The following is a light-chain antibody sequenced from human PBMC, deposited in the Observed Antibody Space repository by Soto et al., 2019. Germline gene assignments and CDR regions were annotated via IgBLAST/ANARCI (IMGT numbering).Light chain of an antibody. CDR3: SSYTSSSTL. Sequence: QSVLTQPASVSGSPGQSITISCTGTSSDVGGYNYVSWYQQHPGKAPKLMIYDVSNRPSGVSNRFSGSKSGNTASLTISGLQAEDEADYYCSSYTSSSTLFGTGIKVTVL. J-gene: IGLJ1*01. CDR2: DVS. CDR1: SSDVGGYNY. V-gene: IGLV2-14*01.